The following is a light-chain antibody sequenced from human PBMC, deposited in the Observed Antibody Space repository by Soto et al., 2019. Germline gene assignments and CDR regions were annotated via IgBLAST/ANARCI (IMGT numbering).Light chain of an antibody. CDR3: QQYNNWPRT. CDR1: QSVTSTS. V-gene: IGKV3-20*01. CDR2: GAA. Sequence: EIVLSQSPGTLSLSPGERATLSCRASQSVTSTSLSWYQQKTGQAPRLLIYGAANRATGIPDRFSGRGSGTDFTLTISRLEPEDFAVYYCQQYNNWPRTFGQGTKVEIK. J-gene: IGKJ1*01.